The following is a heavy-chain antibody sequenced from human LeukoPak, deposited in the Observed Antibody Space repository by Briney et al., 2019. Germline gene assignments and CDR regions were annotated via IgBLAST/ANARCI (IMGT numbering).Heavy chain of an antibody. J-gene: IGHJ4*01. CDR3: VGGTGWLPLI. CDR2: IKQDGSEK. D-gene: IGHD6-19*01. V-gene: IGHV3-7*01. Sequence: PGGSLRLSCAASGFSLSDYWMNWVRQTPGKGPEWLANIKQDGSEKNYVESVNGRFIISRDNAQNSGYLQMNSLRAEDTAVYYCVGGTGWLPLIWGQGTLVTVSS. CDR1: GFSLSDYW.